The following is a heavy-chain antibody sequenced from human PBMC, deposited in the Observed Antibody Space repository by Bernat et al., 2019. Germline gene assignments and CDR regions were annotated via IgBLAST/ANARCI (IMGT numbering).Heavy chain of an antibody. J-gene: IGHJ5*02. CDR2: INHSGST. Sequence: QVQLQQWGAGLLKPSETLSLTCAVYGGSFSDYYWSWIRQPPGKGLEWIGEINHSGSTNCNPSLKSRVTISVDTSKNQFSLKLSSVTAADTAVYYCARGRGYCSGGSCYLSAGWFDPWGQGTLVTVSS. CDR3: ARGRGYCSGGSCYLSAGWFDP. CDR1: GGSFSDYY. D-gene: IGHD2-15*01. V-gene: IGHV4-34*01.